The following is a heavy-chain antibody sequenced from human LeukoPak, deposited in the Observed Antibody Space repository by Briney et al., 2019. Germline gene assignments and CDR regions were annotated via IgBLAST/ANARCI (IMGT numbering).Heavy chain of an antibody. J-gene: IGHJ4*02. D-gene: IGHD3-22*01. CDR2: ISYDGSNK. V-gene: IGHV3-30*03. Sequence: GGSLRLSCAASGFTFSSYGMHWVRQAPGKGLEWVAVISYDGSNKYYADSVKGRFTFSRDNSKNTLYLQMNSLRAEDAAIYYCARGSVGSPYSSDLPYFFDFWGQGTLVTVSS. CDR3: ARGSVGSPYSSDLPYFFDF. CDR1: GFTFSSYG.